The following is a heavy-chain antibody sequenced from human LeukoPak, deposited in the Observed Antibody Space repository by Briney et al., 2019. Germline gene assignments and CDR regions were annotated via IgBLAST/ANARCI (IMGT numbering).Heavy chain of an antibody. CDR2: INQQGSEK. CDR1: GFTFSNSW. V-gene: IGHV3-7*01. Sequence: PGRSLRLFCAASGFTFSNSWMSWVRQAPGKGLEWVANINQQGSEKYYVDSLKGRFPISRDNDKNSLYLHMNSLSSGDTPVLHFATIGDMFRRGYQFYYLEVWGKGTTVTISS. CDR3: ATIGDMFRRGYQFYYLEV. J-gene: IGHJ6*03. D-gene: IGHD3-10*01.